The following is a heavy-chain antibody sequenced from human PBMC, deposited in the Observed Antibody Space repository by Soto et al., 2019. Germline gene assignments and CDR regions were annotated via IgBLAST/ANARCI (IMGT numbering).Heavy chain of an antibody. J-gene: IGHJ5*02. Sequence: ASVKVSCKASGYTFTSYDISWVRQAPGQGLEWMGWISAYNGNTNYAQKLQGRVTMTTDTSTSTAYMELRSLRSDDTAVYYCARDILVLVAATTLWWFDPWGQGSLVTVSS. CDR3: ARDILVLVAATTLWWFDP. CDR2: ISAYNGNT. D-gene: IGHD2-15*01. V-gene: IGHV1-18*01. CDR1: GYTFTSYD.